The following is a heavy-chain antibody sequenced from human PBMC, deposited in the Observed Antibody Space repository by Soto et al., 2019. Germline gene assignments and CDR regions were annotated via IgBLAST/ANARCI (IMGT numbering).Heavy chain of an antibody. J-gene: IGHJ6*02. V-gene: IGHV3-11*04. Sequence: SGGSLRLSCAASGFTFSDYYMSWIRQAPGKGLEWVSYISNNASNKYYADSVKGRFTISRDNSKNTLYLQMNSLRAEDTAVYYCARYDYGDYYYYYGMDVWGQGTTVTVSS. D-gene: IGHD4-17*01. CDR2: ISNNASNK. CDR1: GFTFSDYY. CDR3: ARYDYGDYYYYYGMDV.